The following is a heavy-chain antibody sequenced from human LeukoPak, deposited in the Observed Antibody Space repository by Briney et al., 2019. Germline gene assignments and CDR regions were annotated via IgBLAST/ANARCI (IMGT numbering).Heavy chain of an antibody. V-gene: IGHV4-34*01. D-gene: IGHD3-22*01. CDR2: INHSGST. CDR1: GVSFSGYY. J-gene: IGHJ4*02. CDR3: ARLPYYYDSSGYYYFSFDY. Sequence: PSETLSLTCAVYGVSFSGYYWSWIRQPPGKGLEWIGEINHSGSTNYNPSLKSRVTISVDTSKNQFSLKLSSVTAADTAVYYCARLPYYYDSSGYYYFSFDYWGQGTLVTVSS.